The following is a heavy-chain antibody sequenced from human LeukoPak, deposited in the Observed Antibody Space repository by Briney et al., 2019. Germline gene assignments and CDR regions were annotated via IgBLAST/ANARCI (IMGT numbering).Heavy chain of an antibody. CDR2: IYTSGST. V-gene: IGHV4-61*02. CDR1: GGSISSGSYY. D-gene: IGHD1/OR15-1a*01. CDR3: ARVQEQGAFDI. Sequence: SESLSLTRSVSGGSISSGSYYWSWIRQPAGKGLEWIGRIYTSGSTNYNPSLKSRVTISVDTSKNQFSLKLSSVTAADTAVYYCARVQEQGAFDIWGQGTMVTVSS. J-gene: IGHJ3*02.